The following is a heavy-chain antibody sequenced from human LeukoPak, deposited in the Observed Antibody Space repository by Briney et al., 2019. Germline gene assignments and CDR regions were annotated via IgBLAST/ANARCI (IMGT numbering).Heavy chain of an antibody. CDR3: ARGFDGPNAFDI. Sequence: SETLSLTCTVSGGSINSYYWSWIRQPPGKGLEWIGYISYSGSTNYNPPLKSRVTVSIDTSKNQVSLKLSSMTAADTAVYYCARGFDGPNAFDIWGQGTMVTVSS. V-gene: IGHV4-59*01. CDR1: GGSINSYY. J-gene: IGHJ3*02. CDR2: ISYSGST. D-gene: IGHD3-9*01.